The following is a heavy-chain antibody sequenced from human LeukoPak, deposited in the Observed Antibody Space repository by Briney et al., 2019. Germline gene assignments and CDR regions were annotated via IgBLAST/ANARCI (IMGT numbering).Heavy chain of an antibody. Sequence: GGSLRLSCTASGFTFGDYAMSWFRQAPGKGLEWVGFIRSKAYGGTTEYAASVKGRFTIPRDDSKSIAYLQMNSLKTEDAAVYYCTSTYYYYMDVWGKGTTVTVSS. CDR2: IRSKAYGGTT. CDR3: TSTYYYYMDV. V-gene: IGHV3-49*03. CDR1: GFTFGDYA. J-gene: IGHJ6*03.